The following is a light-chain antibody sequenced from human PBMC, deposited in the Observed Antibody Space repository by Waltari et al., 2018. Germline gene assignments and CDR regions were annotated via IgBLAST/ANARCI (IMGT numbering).Light chain of an antibody. CDR1: KLGTRF. Sequence: SYELTQPPSLSVSLGQTANITCSGQKLGTRFVSWYQQKPGPAPPLLLHKDKKRSAGIPDPFAGAKSGNTATLILSGTQAMHEADYYCQAWDKITVFGGGTRLTVL. CDR3: QAWDKITV. CDR2: KDK. J-gene: IGLJ2*01. V-gene: IGLV3-1*01.